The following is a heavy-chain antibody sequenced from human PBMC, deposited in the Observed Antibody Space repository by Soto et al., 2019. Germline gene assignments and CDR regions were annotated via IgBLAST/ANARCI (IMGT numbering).Heavy chain of an antibody. V-gene: IGHV3-23*01. CDR1: GGTFSSYA. CDR2: ITGGGDTT. Sequence: ASVKVSCKASGGTFSSYAISWVRQAPGQGLEWVSTITGGGDTTYYVDSVKGRFTISRGNSNNILYLQMNSLKVEDTAIYYCAKQISPPWFDPWGQGTLVTVSS. CDR3: AKQISPPWFDP. J-gene: IGHJ5*02.